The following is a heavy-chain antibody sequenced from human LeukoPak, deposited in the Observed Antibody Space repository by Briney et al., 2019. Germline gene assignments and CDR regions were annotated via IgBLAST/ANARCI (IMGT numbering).Heavy chain of an antibody. D-gene: IGHD3-22*01. CDR1: GGSFSGYY. J-gene: IGHJ6*03. CDR3: ARYRARYYYDSSGHSPLNYYYYMDV. V-gene: IGHV4-34*01. CDR2: INHSGST. Sequence: SETLSLTCAVYGGSFSGYYWSWIRQPPGKGLEWIGEINHSGSTNYNPSLKSRVTISVDTSKNQFSLKLSSVTAADTAVYYCARYRARYYYDSSGHSPLNYYYYMDVWGKGTTVTVSS.